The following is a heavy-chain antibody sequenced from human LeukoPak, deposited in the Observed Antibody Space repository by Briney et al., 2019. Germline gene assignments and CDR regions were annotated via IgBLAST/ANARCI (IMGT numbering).Heavy chain of an antibody. CDR2: INPNSGGT. Sequence: RASVKVSCKTSGYTFTGYYIHWVRQAPGQGLEWMGWINPNSGGTNYAQKFQGRVTMTRDTSISTAYMDLTRLKSDDTAVYYCARDRSGAANWFDPWGQGTLVTVSS. V-gene: IGHV1-2*02. D-gene: IGHD3-3*01. CDR1: GYTFTGYY. J-gene: IGHJ5*02. CDR3: ARDRSGAANWFDP.